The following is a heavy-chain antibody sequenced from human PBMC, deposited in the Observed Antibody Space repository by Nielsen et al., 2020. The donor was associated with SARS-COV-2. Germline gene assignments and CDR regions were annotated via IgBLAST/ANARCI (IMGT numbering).Heavy chain of an antibody. D-gene: IGHD5-12*01. J-gene: IGHJ4*02. Sequence: GESLKISCAASGFIFSNYDLHWVRQAPGKGLEWVALISFDGTKKYFADAVKGRFSISRDNSKNTLWLQMNTLRAEDTAVYYCVKVPDAGYSYAPYFDYWGQGTLVTVSS. CDR3: VKVPDAGYSYAPYFDY. CDR1: GFIFSNYD. CDR2: ISFDGTKK. V-gene: IGHV3-30*19.